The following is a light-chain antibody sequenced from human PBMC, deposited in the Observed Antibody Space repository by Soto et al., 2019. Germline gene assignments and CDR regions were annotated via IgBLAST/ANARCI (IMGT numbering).Light chain of an antibody. CDR3: QQYSSYLVT. Sequence: DIQMTQSHSTLSACVGDRVTITCRASRSIGDWLAWFQQKPGKAPQLLIYDASNLESGVPPRFSGSKTGTEFTLTISSLQPDDFATYYCQQYSSYLVTFGQGTRRIS. CDR2: DAS. CDR1: RSIGDW. J-gene: IGKJ1*01. V-gene: IGKV1-5*01.